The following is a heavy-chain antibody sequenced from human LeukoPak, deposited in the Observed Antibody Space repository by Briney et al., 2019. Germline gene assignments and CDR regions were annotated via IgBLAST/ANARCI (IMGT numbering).Heavy chain of an antibody. V-gene: IGHV1-69*06. CDR2: FFPIFGTA. J-gene: IGHJ4*02. D-gene: IGHD3-22*01. CDR3: ARDPEDYYDSSGYGPQDY. CDR1: GGTFSSYA. Sequence: SVTVSCKASGGTFSSYALGSVRQAPGQGLEWMGGFFPIFGTANNAQRIQGRVTITADKSTSTAYMELSSLRSDDTAVYYCARDPEDYYDSSGYGPQDYWGQGTLVTVSS.